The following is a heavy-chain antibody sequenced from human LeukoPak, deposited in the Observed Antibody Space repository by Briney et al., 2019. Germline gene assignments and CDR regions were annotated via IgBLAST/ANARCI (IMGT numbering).Heavy chain of an antibody. CDR2: INSDGSST. D-gene: IGHD1-7*01. V-gene: IGHV3-74*01. J-gene: IGHJ4*02. Sequence: GGSLRLSCSASGFTFNNYAMHWVRQAPGKGLVWVARINSDGSSTSYADSVKGRFTISRDNAKNTLYLQMSSLRAEDTAVYYCARVTSVTGTIFDSWGQGTLVTVSS. CDR1: GFTFNNYA. CDR3: ARVTSVTGTIFDS.